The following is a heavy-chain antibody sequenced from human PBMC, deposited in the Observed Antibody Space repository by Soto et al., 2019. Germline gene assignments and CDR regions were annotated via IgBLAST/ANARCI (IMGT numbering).Heavy chain of an antibody. D-gene: IGHD3-3*01. V-gene: IGHV4-59*01. J-gene: IGHJ6*02. CDR2: IYYSGST. CDR3: ARSNPYYDFWSGRYYYYYGMDV. CDR1: GGSISSYY. Sequence: SETLSLTCTVSGGSISSYYWSWIRQPPGKGLEWIGYIYYSGSTNYNPSLKSRVTISVDTSKNQFSLKLSSVTAADTAVYYCARSNPYYDFWSGRYYYYYGMDVWGQGTTVTVSS.